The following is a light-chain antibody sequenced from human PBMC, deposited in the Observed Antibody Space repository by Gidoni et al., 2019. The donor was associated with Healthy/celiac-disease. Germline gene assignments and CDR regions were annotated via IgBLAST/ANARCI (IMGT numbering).Light chain of an antibody. J-gene: IGLJ1*01. Sequence: QSVLTQPPSASGTPGQRVPISCSGSSSNIGSNYVSWYQQLPGTAPKLLIYRNNQRPSGVPDRFSGSQSGTSASLAISVLRSEDEADYYCAAWDDSLSGYVFGTGTKVTVL. CDR1: SSNIGSNY. V-gene: IGLV1-47*01. CDR3: AAWDDSLSGYV. CDR2: RNN.